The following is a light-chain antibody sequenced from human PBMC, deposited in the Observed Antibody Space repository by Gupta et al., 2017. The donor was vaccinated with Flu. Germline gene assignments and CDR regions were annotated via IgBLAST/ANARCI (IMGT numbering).Light chain of an antibody. CDR1: QSVSSSY. V-gene: IGKV3-20*01. CDR3: QHYGNSPT. Sequence: EIVLTQSPGTLSLSPGERATLSCRASQSVSSSYLAWFQQKPGQAPRLLIYGASSRATGIPDRCSGSGSGTDFTLTISSPEPEDFAVYYCQHYGNSPTFGGGTKVEIK. CDR2: GAS. J-gene: IGKJ4*01.